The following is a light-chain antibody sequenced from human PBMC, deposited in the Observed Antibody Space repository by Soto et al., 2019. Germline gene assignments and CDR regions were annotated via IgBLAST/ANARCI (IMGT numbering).Light chain of an antibody. V-gene: IGKV3-20*01. CDR3: QQYGSSPT. J-gene: IGKJ5*01. CDR1: QSVNSGY. CDR2: GAS. Sequence: EMVLTQSPGTLSLSPGERATLSCRASQSVNSGYLAWYQQRPGPAPSLLIYGASRRATGIPDRFSVSGSGTDFTLTISRLEPEDFAVYYCQQYGSSPTLGQGTR.